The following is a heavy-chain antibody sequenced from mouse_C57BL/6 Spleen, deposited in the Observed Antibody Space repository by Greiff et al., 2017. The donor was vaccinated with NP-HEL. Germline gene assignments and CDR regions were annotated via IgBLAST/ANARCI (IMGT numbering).Heavy chain of an antibody. CDR3: ARVITTVVATPGAMDY. CDR1: GFTFTDYY. Sequence: EVQLQESGGGLVQPGGSLSLSCAASGFTFTDYYMSWVRQPPGKALEWLGFIRNKANGYTTEYSASVKGRFTISRDNSQSILYLQMNALRAEDSATYYCARVITTVVATPGAMDYWGQGTSVTVSS. D-gene: IGHD1-1*01. CDR2: IRNKANGYTT. V-gene: IGHV7-3*01. J-gene: IGHJ4*01.